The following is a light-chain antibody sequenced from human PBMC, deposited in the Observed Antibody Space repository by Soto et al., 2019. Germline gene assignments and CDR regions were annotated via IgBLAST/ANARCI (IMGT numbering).Light chain of an antibody. CDR1: QDINNW. J-gene: IGKJ1*01. V-gene: IGKV1-5*01. CDR2: DAS. Sequence: DIQMTQSPSTLSASVGDRVTITCRASQDINNWLAWYQQKPGNAPKFLIYDASSLQSGVSSRFSGSGPGREFPLTISCLQPDDCGTCYCQQYHSRRPFGQGTKVAIK. CDR3: QQYHSRRP.